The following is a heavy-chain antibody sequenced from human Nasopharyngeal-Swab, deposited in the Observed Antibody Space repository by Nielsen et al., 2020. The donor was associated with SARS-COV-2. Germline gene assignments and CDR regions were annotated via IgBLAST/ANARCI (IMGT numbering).Heavy chain of an antibody. CDR2: IYYSGST. CDR3: ARDKGDGYNSFDY. D-gene: IGHD5-24*01. Sequence: SETLSLTCTVSGGSISSYYWSWIRQPPGKGLEWIGYIYYSGSTNYNPSLKSRVTISVDTSKNQFSLKLSSVIAADTAVYYCARDKGDGYNSFDYWGQGTLVTVSS. CDR1: GGSISSYY. V-gene: IGHV4-59*01. J-gene: IGHJ4*02.